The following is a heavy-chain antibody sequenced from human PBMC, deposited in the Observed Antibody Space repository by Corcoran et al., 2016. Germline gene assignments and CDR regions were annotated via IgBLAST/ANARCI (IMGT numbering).Heavy chain of an antibody. CDR2: IKSNTDGGTT. Sequence: EVQLVESGGGLVKPGGPLRLSWAASGFPFSNAWMSWVRQTPGKGLEWVGRIKSNTDGGTTDYAAHVNGRYTISRDDSKNTRYLQMNSLQAEDTAVYYCSTAPQTTVIDYWGQGTLVTVSS. D-gene: IGHD4-17*01. CDR1: GFPFSNAW. J-gene: IGHJ4*02. CDR3: STAPQTTVIDY. V-gene: IGHV3-15*01.